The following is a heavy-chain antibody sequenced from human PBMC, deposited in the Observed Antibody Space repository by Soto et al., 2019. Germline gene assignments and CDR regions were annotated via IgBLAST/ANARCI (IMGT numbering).Heavy chain of an antibody. D-gene: IGHD3-10*01. V-gene: IGHV3-23*01. CDR2: ISGSGVST. CDR1: GFTFSSYA. CDR3: AKDHRIWGRLVEYMDV. J-gene: IGHJ6*02. Sequence: VGSLRLSCAASGFTFSSYALGWVRQAPGRGLECVSAISGSGVSTFYADSVKGRFTISRDTSKNTLYLQMNTLTAEDTAVYYCAKDHRIWGRLVEYMDVWGQGTTVTVSS.